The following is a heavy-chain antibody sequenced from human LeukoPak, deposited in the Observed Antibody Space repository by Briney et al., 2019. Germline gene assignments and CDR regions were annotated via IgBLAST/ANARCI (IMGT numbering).Heavy chain of an antibody. J-gene: IGHJ4*02. CDR1: GFKFDDYG. V-gene: IGHV3-53*01. D-gene: IGHD5-24*01. Sequence: GGSLSLSCAASGFKFDDYGMSWVRQVPGKGLEWVSLIYSLGDTYYADSVKDRFTISRDNSKNTVYLQMNSLRVDDTAVYYCARAPPGRKGYNPYYFDYWGQGTRVTVSS. CDR3: ARAPPGRKGYNPYYFDY. CDR2: IYSLGDT.